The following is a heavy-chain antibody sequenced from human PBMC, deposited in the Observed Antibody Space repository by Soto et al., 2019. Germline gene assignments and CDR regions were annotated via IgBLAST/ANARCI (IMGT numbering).Heavy chain of an antibody. V-gene: IGHV3-11*01. J-gene: IGHJ6*02. CDR1: GITFSDCY. D-gene: IGHD3-10*01. CDR3: ERVRFGRWGYAMDA. CDR2: MSSSGDSI. Sequence: QVQLLESGGGLVKPGGSLRLSCAASGITFSDCYMNWIRQAPGNGLEWVSYMSSSGDSINYAGSVRGRFTGSRDNAKNSRYLQMTSLRAEDTATCYCERVRFGRWGYAMDAWGQGTTVTVSS.